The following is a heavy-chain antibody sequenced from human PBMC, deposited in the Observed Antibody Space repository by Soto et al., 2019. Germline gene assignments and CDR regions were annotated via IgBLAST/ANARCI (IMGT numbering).Heavy chain of an antibody. CDR3: VRDRYSSSGWFDP. Sequence: SQTLSLTCAISGDSVSSYSAAWNWIRQSPSGGLEWLGRTYYRSSFFSDYAESVKSRIIINPDTSKNQFSLQLKSVTPEDTAVYYCVRDRYSSSGWFDPWCQGTPVTVSS. V-gene: IGHV6-1*01. J-gene: IGHJ5*02. CDR2: TYYRSSFFS. D-gene: IGHD3-10*01. CDR1: GDSVSSYSAA.